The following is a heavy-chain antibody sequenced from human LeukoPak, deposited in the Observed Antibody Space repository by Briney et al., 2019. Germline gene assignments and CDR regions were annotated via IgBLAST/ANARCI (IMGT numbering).Heavy chain of an antibody. D-gene: IGHD3-10*01. V-gene: IGHV3-23*01. Sequence: GGSLRLSCAASGFTFSSYAMSWVSQAPGKGLEWVSAISGSGGSTYYADSVKGRFTISRDNSKNTLYLQMNSLRAEDTAVYYCAKDRLIWFGESGDAFDIWGQGTMVTVSS. CDR2: ISGSGGST. CDR3: AKDRLIWFGESGDAFDI. CDR1: GFTFSSYA. J-gene: IGHJ3*02.